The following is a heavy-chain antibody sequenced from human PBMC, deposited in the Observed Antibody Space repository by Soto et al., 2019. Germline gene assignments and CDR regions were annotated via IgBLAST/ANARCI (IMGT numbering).Heavy chain of an antibody. J-gene: IGHJ3*02. CDR3: AKGRLPSLDAFDI. D-gene: IGHD3-16*01. V-gene: IGHV3-23*01. CDR1: GFTFSSYA. Sequence: LRLSCAASGFTFSSYAMSWVRQAPGKGLEWVSAISGSGGSTYYADSVKGRFTISRDNSKNTLYLQMNSLRAEDTAVYYCAKGRLPSLDAFDIWGQGTMVTVSS. CDR2: ISGSGGST.